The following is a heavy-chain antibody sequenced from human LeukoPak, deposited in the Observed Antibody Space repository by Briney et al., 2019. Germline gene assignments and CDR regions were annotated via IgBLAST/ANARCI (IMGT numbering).Heavy chain of an antibody. CDR3: ASLDTAKQPLANH. Sequence: GGSLRLSCVASGFTFGKYWMSWVRQAPGKGLEWVANIREERGQEYYVDSVKGRFTISKNSAKNSLYLQMNTLRVEDTAMYYCASLDTAKQPLANHWGQGTLVTVSS. V-gene: IGHV3-7*03. D-gene: IGHD5-18*01. CDR2: IREERGQE. J-gene: IGHJ5*02. CDR1: GFTFGKYW.